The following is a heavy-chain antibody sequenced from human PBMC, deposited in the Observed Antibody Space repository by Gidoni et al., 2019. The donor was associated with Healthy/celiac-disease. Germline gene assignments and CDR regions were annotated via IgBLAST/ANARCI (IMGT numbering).Heavy chain of an antibody. Sequence: QVQLVQSGAEVKKPGASVKVSCKASGYTFPSYDINWVRQATGQGLEWIGWRNPNIGNTGYAQKFQGRVTITRNTSISTAYMELSSLRSEDTAVYYCARIGCIGGSCYSGVYFDYWGQGTLVTVSS. D-gene: IGHD2-15*01. CDR2: RNPNIGNT. CDR1: GYTFPSYD. J-gene: IGHJ4*02. CDR3: ARIGCIGGSCYSGVYFDY. V-gene: IGHV1-8*01.